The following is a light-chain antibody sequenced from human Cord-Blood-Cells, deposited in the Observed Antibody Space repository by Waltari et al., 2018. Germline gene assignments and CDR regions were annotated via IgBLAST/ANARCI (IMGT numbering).Light chain of an antibody. CDR2: EGS. J-gene: IGLJ2*01. Sequence: QSALTQPASASGSPGQSITIPCTGTSSDVGSYNLVSWYQQHPGKAPQLMIYEGSKRPSGVSNRFSGSKSGNTASLTISGLQAEDEADYYCCSYAGSSTLVFGGGTKLTVL. V-gene: IGLV2-23*01. CDR1: SSDVGSYNL. CDR3: CSYAGSSTLV.